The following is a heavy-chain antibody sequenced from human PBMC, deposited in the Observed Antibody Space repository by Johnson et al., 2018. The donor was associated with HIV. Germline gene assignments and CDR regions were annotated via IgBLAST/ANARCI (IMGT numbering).Heavy chain of an antibody. Sequence: QLVESGGGLIQPGESLRLSCAASGFTVNNNYMNWVRQTPGKGLEWVSVIYTGGSTYYADSVKGRFTISRDNSKNTLFLQMNSLKAEDTAVYYCARGHSPDAFDIWGQGTMVTVSS. D-gene: IGHD6-13*01. CDR1: GFTVNNNY. J-gene: IGHJ3*02. V-gene: IGHV3-53*01. CDR2: IYTGGST. CDR3: ARGHSPDAFDI.